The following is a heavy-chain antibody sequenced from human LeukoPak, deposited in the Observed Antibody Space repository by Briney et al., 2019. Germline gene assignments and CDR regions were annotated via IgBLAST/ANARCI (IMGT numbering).Heavy chain of an antibody. J-gene: IGHJ4*02. V-gene: IGHV3-23*01. CDR2: ISVSGGST. CDR1: GFTFSTYG. Sequence: GGSLRLSCAASGFTFSTYGMSWVRRAPGKGLEWVSAISVSGGSTYYADSVKGRFTISRDNSKNTLYLQMNSLRAEDTAVYYCAKDPYMYCSTTSCYQDYWGQGTLVTVSS. CDR3: AKDPYMYCSTTSCYQDY. D-gene: IGHD2-2*01.